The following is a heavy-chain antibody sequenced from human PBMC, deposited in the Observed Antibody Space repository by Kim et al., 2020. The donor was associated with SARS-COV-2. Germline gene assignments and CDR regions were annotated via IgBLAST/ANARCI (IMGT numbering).Heavy chain of an antibody. J-gene: IGHJ3*02. Sequence: ADSVKGRFTSSRDNSKNTLYLQMNSLRAEDTAVYYCAKLYWGTTSVFDIWGQGTMVTVSS. D-gene: IGHD1-7*01. V-gene: IGHV3-23*01. CDR3: AKLYWGTTSVFDI.